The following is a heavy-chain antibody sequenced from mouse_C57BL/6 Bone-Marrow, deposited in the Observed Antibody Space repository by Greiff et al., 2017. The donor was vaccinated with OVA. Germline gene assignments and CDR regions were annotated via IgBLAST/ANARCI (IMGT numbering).Heavy chain of an antibody. Sequence: ESGPGLVKPSQSLSLTCSVTGYSITSGYYWNWIRQFPGNKLEWMGYISYDGSNNYNPSLKNRISITRDTSKNQFFLKLNSVTTEDTATYYCARRDSNFDYWGQGTTLTVSS. D-gene: IGHD2-5*01. CDR3: ARRDSNFDY. J-gene: IGHJ2*01. V-gene: IGHV3-6*01. CDR1: GYSITSGYY. CDR2: ISYDGSN.